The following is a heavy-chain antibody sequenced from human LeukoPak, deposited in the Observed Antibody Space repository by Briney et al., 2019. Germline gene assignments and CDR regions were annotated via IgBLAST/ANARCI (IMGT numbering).Heavy chain of an antibody. CDR3: ARVSSDFEPENAFDI. V-gene: IGHV4-30-4*08. D-gene: IGHD6-19*01. CDR1: GGSISSGDYY. Sequence: SETLSLTCTVSGGSISSGDYYWSWIRQPPGKGLEWIGYIYYSGSTYYNPSLKSRVTISVDTSKHQLSLKLSSVTAADTAVYYCARVSSDFEPENAFDIWGQGTMVTVSS. J-gene: IGHJ3*02. CDR2: IYYSGST.